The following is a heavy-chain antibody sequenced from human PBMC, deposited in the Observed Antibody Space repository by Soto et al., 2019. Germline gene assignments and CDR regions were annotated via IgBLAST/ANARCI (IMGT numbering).Heavy chain of an antibody. Sequence: SETLSLTCTVSGGSISSSSYYWGWIRQPPGKGLEWIGTIYYSGSTYYNPSLKSRVTISVDTSKNQFSLKLSSVTAADTAVYYCARGHSSGWYLDWFDPWGQGTLVTSPQ. CDR3: ARGHSSGWYLDWFDP. V-gene: IGHV4-39*01. CDR1: GGSISSSSYY. J-gene: IGHJ5*02. CDR2: IYYSGST. D-gene: IGHD6-19*01.